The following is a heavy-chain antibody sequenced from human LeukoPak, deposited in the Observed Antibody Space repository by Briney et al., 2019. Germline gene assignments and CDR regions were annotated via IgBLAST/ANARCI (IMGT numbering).Heavy chain of an antibody. CDR2: TYYSGST. CDR3: ARGQLHFVY. CDR1: GGSISSYY. J-gene: IGHJ4*02. D-gene: IGHD6-6*01. V-gene: IGHV4-59*01. Sequence: SETLSLTCTVSGGSISSYYWSWIRQPPGKGLEWIGYTYYSGSTNYNPSLKSRVTISVDTSKNQFSLKLSSVTAADTAVYYCARGQLHFVYWGQGTLVTVSS.